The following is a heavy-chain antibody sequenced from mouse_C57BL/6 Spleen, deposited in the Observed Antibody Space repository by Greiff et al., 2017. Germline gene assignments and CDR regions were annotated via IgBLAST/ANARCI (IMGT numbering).Heavy chain of an antibody. J-gene: IGHJ2*01. CDR2: IWSGGST. V-gene: IGHV2-2*01. CDR1: GFSLTSYG. D-gene: IGHD2-3*01. Sequence: QVQLQQSGPGLVQPSQSLSIPCTVSGFSLTSYGVHWVRQSPGKGLEWLGVIWSGGSTDYNAAFISRLSISKDNSKSQVFFKMNSLQADDTAIYYCARNKILDGYYVEYFDYWGQGTTLTVSS. CDR3: ARNKILDGYYVEYFDY.